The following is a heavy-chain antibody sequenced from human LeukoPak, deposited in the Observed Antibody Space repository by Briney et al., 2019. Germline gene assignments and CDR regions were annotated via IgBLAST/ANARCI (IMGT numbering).Heavy chain of an antibody. CDR2: IYYSGST. Sequence: SQTLSLTCTVSGGSISSGDYYWSWLRQPPGRGLEWITYIYYSGSTYYNPSLKSRVTISVDTSKNQFSLKLSSVTAADTAVYYCASWGPYYYDSRGASGFDYWGQGTLVTVSA. D-gene: IGHD3-22*01. J-gene: IGHJ4*02. CDR3: ASWGPYYYDSRGASGFDY. CDR1: GGSISSGDYY. V-gene: IGHV4-30-4*01.